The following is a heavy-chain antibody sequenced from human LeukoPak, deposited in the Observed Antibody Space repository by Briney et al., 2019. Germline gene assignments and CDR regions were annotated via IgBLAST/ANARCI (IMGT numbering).Heavy chain of an antibody. CDR3: AREVMVRGGEGFNPTNYYGMDV. CDR1: GGTFSSYA. CDR2: IIPIFGTA. D-gene: IGHD3-10*01. J-gene: IGHJ6*04. V-gene: IGHV1-69*01. Sequence: GSSVKVSCKASGGTFSSYAISWVRQAPGQGLEWMGGIIPIFGTANYAQKFQGRVTITADESTSTAYMELSSLRSEDTAVYYCAREVMVRGGEGFNPTNYYGMDVWGKGTTVTVSS.